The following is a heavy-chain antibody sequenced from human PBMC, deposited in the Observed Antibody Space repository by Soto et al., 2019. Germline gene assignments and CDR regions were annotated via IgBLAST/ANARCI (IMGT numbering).Heavy chain of an antibody. CDR3: ARDQRTWIQLWFPDY. D-gene: IGHD5-18*01. V-gene: IGHV3-30-3*01. CDR1: GFTFSSYA. Sequence: GGSLRLSCAASGFTFSSYAMHWVRQAPGKGLEWVAVISYDGSNKYYADSAKGRFTISRDNSKNTLYLQMNSLRAEDTAVYYCARDQRTWIQLWFPDYWGQGTLVTVSS. J-gene: IGHJ4*02. CDR2: ISYDGSNK.